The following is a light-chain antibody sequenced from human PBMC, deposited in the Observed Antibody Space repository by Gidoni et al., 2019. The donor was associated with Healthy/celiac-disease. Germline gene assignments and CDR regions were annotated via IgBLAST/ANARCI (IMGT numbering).Light chain of an antibody. CDR1: SPNIGSTT. J-gene: IGLJ3*02. V-gene: IGLV1-44*01. CDR3: AAWDDSLNGQGV. Sequence: HSVLPQPPSASGTPGQRVTISCSGSSPNIGSTTVNWYQQLPGTAPKLLIYSNNQRPSGVPDRFSGSKSGTSASLAISGLQSEDEADYYCAAWDDSLNGQGVFGGGTKLTVL. CDR2: SNN.